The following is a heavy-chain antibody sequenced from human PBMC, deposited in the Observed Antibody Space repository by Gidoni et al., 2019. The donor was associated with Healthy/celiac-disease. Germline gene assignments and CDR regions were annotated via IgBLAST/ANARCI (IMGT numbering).Heavy chain of an antibody. CDR2: IYYSGST. CDR3: ARHGMGLRLGESLDY. V-gene: IGHV4-39*01. D-gene: IGHD3-16*01. CDR1: GGSISSSSYY. Sequence: QLQLQESGPGLVKPSETLSLTCTVSGGSISSSSYYWGWIRQPPGKGLEWIGSIYYSGSTYYNPSLKSRVTISVDTSKNQFSLKLSSVTAADTAVYYCARHGMGLRLGESLDYWGQGTLVTVSS. J-gene: IGHJ4*02.